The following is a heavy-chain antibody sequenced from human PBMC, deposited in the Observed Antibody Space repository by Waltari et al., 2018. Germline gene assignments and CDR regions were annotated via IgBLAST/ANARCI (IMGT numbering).Heavy chain of an antibody. V-gene: IGHV4-30-2*01. D-gene: IGHD6-19*01. J-gene: IGHJ5*02. CDR3: ARSNGAVAGTRGLNWFDP. Sequence: QLQLQESGPGLVKPSQTLSLTCAVPGGSISSGGYSWSWIRRPPGKGLEWIGYIYHSGSTYYNPSLKSRVTISVDRSKNQFSLKLSSVTAADTAVYYCARSNGAVAGTRGLNWFDPWGQGTLVTVSS. CDR1: GGSISSGGYS. CDR2: IYHSGST.